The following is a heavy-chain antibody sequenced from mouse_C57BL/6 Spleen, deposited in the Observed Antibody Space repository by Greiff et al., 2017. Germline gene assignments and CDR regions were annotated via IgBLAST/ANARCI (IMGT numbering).Heavy chain of an antibody. CDR3: ARSSYGSSNY. CDR2: INPNNGGT. CDR1: GYTFTDYY. Sequence: EVQLQQSGPELVKPGASVKISCKASGYTFTDYYMNWVKQSHGKSLEWIGDINPNNGGTSYNQKFKGKATLTVDKSSSTAYMELRSLTSEDSAVYYCARSSYGSSNYWGQGTTLTVSS. D-gene: IGHD1-1*01. V-gene: IGHV1-26*01. J-gene: IGHJ2*01.